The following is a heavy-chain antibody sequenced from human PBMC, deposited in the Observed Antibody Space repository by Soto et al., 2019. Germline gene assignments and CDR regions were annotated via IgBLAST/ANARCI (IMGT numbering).Heavy chain of an antibody. Sequence: GGSLRLSCAASGFTFSSYWMSWVRQAPGKGLEWVANIKQDGSEKYYVDSVKGRFTISRDNAKNSLYLQMNSLRAEDTAVYYCARGAIRAQKTYYDYIWGSYRDFDYWGQGTLVTVSS. CDR1: GFTFSSYW. CDR3: ARGAIRAQKTYYDYIWGSYRDFDY. J-gene: IGHJ4*02. V-gene: IGHV3-7*01. D-gene: IGHD3-16*02. CDR2: IKQDGSEK.